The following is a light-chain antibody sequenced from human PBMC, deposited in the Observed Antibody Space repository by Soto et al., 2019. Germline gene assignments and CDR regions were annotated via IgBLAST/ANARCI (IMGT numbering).Light chain of an antibody. V-gene: IGKV1-39*01. Sequence: DIQRTQSPYSLSASVGDRVTITCRASQSISSNLNWYQQKPGKAPKLLIYGASSLQSGVPSRFSGSGSGTDFTLIISSLQPEDFATYYCQQSYSTPRTFGQGTKLEIK. CDR2: GAS. CDR3: QQSYSTPRT. J-gene: IGKJ2*01. CDR1: QSISSN.